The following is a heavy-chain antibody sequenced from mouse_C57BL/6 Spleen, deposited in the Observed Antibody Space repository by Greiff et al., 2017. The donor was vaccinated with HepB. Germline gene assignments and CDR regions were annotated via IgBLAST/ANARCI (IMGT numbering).Heavy chain of an antibody. CDR1: GYAFTNYL. Sequence: VQLQQSGAELVRPGTSVKVSCKASGYAFTNYLIEWVKQRPGQGLEWIGVINPGSGGTNYNEKFKGKATLTADKSSSTAYMQLSSLTSEDSAVYFWARGGLRDWYCDVWGTGTTVTVSA. CDR3: ARGGLRDWYCDV. D-gene: IGHD2-4*01. V-gene: IGHV1-54*01. J-gene: IGHJ1*03. CDR2: INPGSGGT.